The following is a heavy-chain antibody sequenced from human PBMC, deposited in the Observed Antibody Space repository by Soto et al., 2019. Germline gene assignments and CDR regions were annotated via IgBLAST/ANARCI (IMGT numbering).Heavy chain of an antibody. CDR2: MNPNSGNT. CDR1: GYTFTSYD. J-gene: IGHJ6*02. D-gene: IGHD6-13*01. CDR3: ARGFIAAAGSYYYGMDV. Sequence: QVQLVQSGAEVKKPGASVKVSCKASGYTFTSYDINWVRQATGQGLEWMGWMNPNSGNTGYAQKFQGRVTMTRNTSISTAYMELSSLRSEDTAVYYCARGFIAAAGSYYYGMDVWGQGTTVTVSS. V-gene: IGHV1-8*01.